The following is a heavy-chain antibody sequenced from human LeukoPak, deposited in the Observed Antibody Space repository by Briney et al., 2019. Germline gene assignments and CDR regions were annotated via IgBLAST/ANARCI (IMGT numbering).Heavy chain of an antibody. Sequence: ASVKVSCKASGYTFTSYGISWVRQAPGQGLEWMGWISAYNGNTNYAQKLQGRVTMTTDTSTSTAYMELRSLRSDDTAVYYCARFVVWSGYYCGTNWFDPWGQGTLVTVSS. CDR1: GYTFTSYG. CDR2: ISAYNGNT. V-gene: IGHV1-18*01. CDR3: ARFVVWSGYYCGTNWFDP. D-gene: IGHD3-3*01. J-gene: IGHJ5*02.